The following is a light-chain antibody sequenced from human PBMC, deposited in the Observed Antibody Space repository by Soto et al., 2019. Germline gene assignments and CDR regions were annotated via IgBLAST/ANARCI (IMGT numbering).Light chain of an antibody. J-gene: IGKJ1*01. V-gene: IGKV3-11*01. CDR2: DAS. CDR1: QSVSSY. Sequence: EIVLTQSPATLSLSPGERATLSCRASQSVSSYFAWYQQKPGQAPRLLIYDASNRATGIPARFSGSGSGTDFTLTISRLEPEDFAVYYCQQRSNWPVTFGQGTRVDIK. CDR3: QQRSNWPVT.